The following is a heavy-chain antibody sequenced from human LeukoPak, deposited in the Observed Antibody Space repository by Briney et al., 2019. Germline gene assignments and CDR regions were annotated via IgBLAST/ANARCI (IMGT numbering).Heavy chain of an antibody. CDR3: ARDWGAAGLWDY. D-gene: IGHD6-13*01. V-gene: IGHV3-7*05. J-gene: IGHJ4*02. Sequence: PGGSLRRSCASPGFTFSNYWMSWVRQAPGKGLEWVANIKEDGSEKDYVDSVKGRFTISRDNAKNSLYLQMNSLRAEDTAIYYCARDWGAAGLWDYWGQGTLVTVSS. CDR1: GFTFSNYW. CDR2: IKEDGSEK.